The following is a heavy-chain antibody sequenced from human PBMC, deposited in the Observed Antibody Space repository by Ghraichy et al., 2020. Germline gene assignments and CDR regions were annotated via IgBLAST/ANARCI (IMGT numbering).Heavy chain of an antibody. V-gene: IGHV1-69*13. CDR2: IIPIFGTA. D-gene: IGHD6-13*01. J-gene: IGHJ4*02. CDR1: GGTFSSYA. Sequence: SVKVSCKASGGTFSSYAISWVRQAPGQGLEWMGGIIPIFGTANYAQKFQGRVTITADESTSTAYMELSSLRSEDTAVYYCARVLSIAAAAPFDYWGQGTLVTVSS. CDR3: ARVLSIAAAAPFDY.